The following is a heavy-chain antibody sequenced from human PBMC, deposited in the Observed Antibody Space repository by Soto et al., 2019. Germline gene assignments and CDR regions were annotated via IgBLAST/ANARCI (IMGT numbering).Heavy chain of an antibody. J-gene: IGHJ4*01. CDR3: ARLTFNSGYDPYFDY. CDR2: IYYSGST. D-gene: IGHD5-12*01. V-gene: IGHV4-31*03. Sequence: HVQLQESGPGLVKPSQTLSLTCTVSGGSISSGGYYWSWIRQHPGKGLEWIGYIYYSGSTYYNPSLKSRVTISVDTSKNQFSLKLSSVTAADTAVYYCARLTFNSGYDPYFDYWGHGTLVTVSS. CDR1: GGSISSGGYY.